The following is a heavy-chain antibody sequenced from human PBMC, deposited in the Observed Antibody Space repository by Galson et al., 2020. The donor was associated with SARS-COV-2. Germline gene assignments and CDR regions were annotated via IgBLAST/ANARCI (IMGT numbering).Heavy chain of an antibody. CDR2: IDPSDSYT. D-gene: IGHD1-1*01. CDR3: ARRGAWELVSGLDL. Sequence: HGESLKISCKGSGYSFSTYGISWVRQMPGKGLEWMGRIDPSDSYTKYSPSFQGHVTISADKAMSTAYLQWSSLKASDTAIYYWARRGAWELVSGLDLWGRGTLVTVSS. V-gene: IGHV5-10-1*01. J-gene: IGHJ5*02. CDR1: GYSFSTYG.